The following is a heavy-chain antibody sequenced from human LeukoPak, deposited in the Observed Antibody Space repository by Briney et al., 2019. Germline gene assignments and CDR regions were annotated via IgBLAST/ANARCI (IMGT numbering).Heavy chain of an antibody. J-gene: IGHJ4*02. CDR2: INHSGST. Sequence: SETLSLTCAVYGGSFSGYYWSWIRQPPGKGLEWIGEINHSGSTNYNPSLKSRVTISVDTSKNQFSLKLSSVTAADTAVYYCARGSYDSSGYSVIFDYWGQGTLVTVSS. V-gene: IGHV4-34*01. CDR3: ARGSYDSSGYSVIFDY. D-gene: IGHD3-22*01. CDR1: GGSFSGYY.